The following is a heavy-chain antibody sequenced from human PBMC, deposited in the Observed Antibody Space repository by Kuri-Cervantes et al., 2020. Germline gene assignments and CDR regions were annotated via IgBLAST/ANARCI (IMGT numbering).Heavy chain of an antibody. D-gene: IGHD6-13*01. V-gene: IGHV3-30*03. CDR2: ISYDGSNK. CDR3: ARETPGYSSRPYFDY. J-gene: IGHJ4*02. Sequence: GGSLRLSCAASGFTFSSYGMHWVRQAPGKGLEWVAVISYDGSNKYYADSVKGRFTISRDNAKNSLYLQMNSLRAEDTAVYYCARETPGYSSRPYFDYWGQGTLVTVSS. CDR1: GFTFSSYG.